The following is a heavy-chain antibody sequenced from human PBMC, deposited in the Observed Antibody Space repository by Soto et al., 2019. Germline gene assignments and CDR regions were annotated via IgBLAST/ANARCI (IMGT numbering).Heavy chain of an antibody. CDR1: GFTFDDYA. V-gene: IGHV3-9*01. J-gene: IGHJ4*02. Sequence: GGSLRLSCAASGFTFDDYAMHWVRQAPGKGLEWVSGISWNSGSIGYADSVKGRFTISRDNAKNSLYLQMNSLRAEDTALYYCAKASTDYGAKGGTDFDYWGQGTLVTVSS. D-gene: IGHD4-17*01. CDR3: AKASTDYGAKGGTDFDY. CDR2: ISWNSGSI.